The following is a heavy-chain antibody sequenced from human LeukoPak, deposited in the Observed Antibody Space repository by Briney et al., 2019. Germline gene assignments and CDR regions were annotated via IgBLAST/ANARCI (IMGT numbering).Heavy chain of an antibody. V-gene: IGHV3-66*01. Sequence: PGGSLRLSCAVSGITVNSNYMNWVRQAPGKGLEWVSVIHTSGDTFYADSVRGRFTVSRDNAKNTVYLQMNSLRVEDTAVYYYAGLWSYHWFDPWGQGTVVTVSS. D-gene: IGHD3-16*02. CDR2: IHTSGDT. J-gene: IGHJ5*02. CDR3: AGLWSYHWFDP. CDR1: GITVNSNY.